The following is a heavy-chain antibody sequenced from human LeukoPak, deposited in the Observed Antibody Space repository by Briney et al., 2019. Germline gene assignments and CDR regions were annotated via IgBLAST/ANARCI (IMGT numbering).Heavy chain of an antibody. CDR2: ISSSGSTI. J-gene: IGHJ4*02. Sequence: GGSLRLSCAASGFTFRSYSMHWVRQAPGKGLEWVSYISSSGSTIYYADSVKGRFTISRDNAKNSLYLQMNSLRAEDTAVYYCAREIRYCSGSKCYLFDYWGQGTLVTVSS. D-gene: IGHD2-15*01. CDR1: GFTFRSYS. CDR3: AREIRYCSGSKCYLFDY. V-gene: IGHV3-48*04.